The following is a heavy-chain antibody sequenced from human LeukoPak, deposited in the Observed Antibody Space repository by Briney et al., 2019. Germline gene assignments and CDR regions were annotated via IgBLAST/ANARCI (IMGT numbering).Heavy chain of an antibody. CDR1: GGSISSSSYY. CDR3: ARHATVTSFTFAY. D-gene: IGHD4-17*01. V-gene: IGHV4-39*01. J-gene: IGHJ4*02. CDR2: IYYSGNT. Sequence: PSETLSLTCTVSGGSISSSSYYWGWIRQPPEKGLEWIGSIYYSGNTYYNPSLTSRVTISIDTSKNQFSLNLNSVTAADTAVYYCARHATVTSFTFAYWGQGTLLTVSS.